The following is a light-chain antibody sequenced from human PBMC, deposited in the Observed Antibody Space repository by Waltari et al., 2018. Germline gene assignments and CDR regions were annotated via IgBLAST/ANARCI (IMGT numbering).Light chain of an antibody. J-gene: IGLJ2*01. CDR2: REN. V-gene: IGLV1-47*01. CDR3: AAWDDSLSGL. Sequence: QSVLTQPPSASGTPGQRVTISCSGSSSNIGSNYVYWYQQLPGTAPKLRIVRENQRPSGVPDRFSGAESGTSASLATSGLRSEDEAEYYCAAWDDSLSGLFGGGTKLTVL. CDR1: SSNIGSNY.